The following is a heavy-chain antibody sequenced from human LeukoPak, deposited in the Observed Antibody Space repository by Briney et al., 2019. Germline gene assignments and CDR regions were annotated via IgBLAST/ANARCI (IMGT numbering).Heavy chain of an antibody. V-gene: IGHV3-74*01. CDR1: GFTFSSYW. D-gene: IGHD3-10*01. J-gene: IGHJ3*02. CDR3: AITGVADAFDI. CDR2: ISSDGSST. Sequence: GGSLRLSCAASGFTFSSYWMHWVRQAPGKGLVWVSRISSDGSSTSYADSVKGRFTISRDNAKNTLYLQMNSLRAEDTAVYYCAITGVADAFDIWGQGTMVTVSS.